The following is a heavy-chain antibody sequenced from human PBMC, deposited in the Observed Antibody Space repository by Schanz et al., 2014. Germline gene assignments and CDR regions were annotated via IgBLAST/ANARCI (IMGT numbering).Heavy chain of an antibody. Sequence: EVQLVESGGGLVKPGGSLRLSCTASGFSFDSYNMNWVRQSPGKGLEWVSAISGSGGDTYYADSVKGRFTISRDNSKNTLYLQMNSLRAEDTAVYYCARSTYYDILTGQTHTRVDVRYFDLWGRGTLVTVSS. V-gene: IGHV3-23*04. CDR1: GFSFDSYN. D-gene: IGHD3-9*01. CDR2: ISGSGGDT. CDR3: ARSTYYDILTGQTHTRVDVRYFDL. J-gene: IGHJ2*01.